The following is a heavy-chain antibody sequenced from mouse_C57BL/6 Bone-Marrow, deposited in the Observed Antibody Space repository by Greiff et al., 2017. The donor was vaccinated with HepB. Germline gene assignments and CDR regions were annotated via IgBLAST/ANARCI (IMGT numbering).Heavy chain of an antibody. CDR3: ARYILYFDV. CDR2: IRNKANGYTT. J-gene: IGHJ1*03. CDR1: GFTFTDYY. V-gene: IGHV7-3*01. Sequence: EVKLVESGGGLVQPGGSLSLSCAASGFTFTDYYMSWVRQPPGKALEWLGFIRNKANGYTTEYSASVKGLFTISRDNSQSILYLQMNALGAEDSATYYCARYILYFDVWGTGTTVTVSS.